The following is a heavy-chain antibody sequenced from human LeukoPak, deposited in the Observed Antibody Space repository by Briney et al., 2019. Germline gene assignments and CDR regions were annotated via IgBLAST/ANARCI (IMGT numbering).Heavy chain of an antibody. J-gene: IGHJ4*02. Sequence: SETLSLTCAVSGGSISSGGYSWSWIRQPPGKGLEWIGYIYHSGSTYYNPSLKSRVTISVDRSKNQFSLKLSSVTAADTAVYYCASTVDTAMAYDYWGQGTLVTVSS. CDR3: ASTVDTAMAYDY. CDR2: IYHSGST. V-gene: IGHV4-30-2*01. CDR1: GGSISSGGYS. D-gene: IGHD5-18*01.